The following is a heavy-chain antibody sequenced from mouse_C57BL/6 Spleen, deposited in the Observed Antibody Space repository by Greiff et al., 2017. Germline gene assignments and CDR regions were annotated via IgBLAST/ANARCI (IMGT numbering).Heavy chain of an antibody. D-gene: IGHD1-1*01. CDR1: GYAFTNYL. Sequence: QVQLQQSGAELVRPGTSVKVSCKASGYAFTNYLIEWVKQGPGQGLEWIGVINPGSGGTNYNEKFKGKATLTADKSSSTAYMQLSSLTSEDSAVYFCARSGIRREFAYWGQGTLVTVSA. V-gene: IGHV1-54*01. CDR3: ARSGIRREFAY. CDR2: INPGSGGT. J-gene: IGHJ3*01.